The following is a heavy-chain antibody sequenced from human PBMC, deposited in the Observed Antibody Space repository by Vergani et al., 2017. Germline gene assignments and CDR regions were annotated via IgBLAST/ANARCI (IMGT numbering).Heavy chain of an antibody. D-gene: IGHD6-13*01. CDR2: IWYDGSNK. Sequence: VQLVESGGGVVQPGRSLRLSCAASGFTFSSYGMHWVRQAPGKGLEWVAVIWYDGSNKYYADSVKGRFTISRDNSKNTLYLQMNSLRAEDTAVYYCARDVEDFYSSSPDYWGQGTLVTVSS. CDR1: GFTFSSYG. V-gene: IGHV3-33*01. CDR3: ARDVEDFYSSSPDY. J-gene: IGHJ4*02.